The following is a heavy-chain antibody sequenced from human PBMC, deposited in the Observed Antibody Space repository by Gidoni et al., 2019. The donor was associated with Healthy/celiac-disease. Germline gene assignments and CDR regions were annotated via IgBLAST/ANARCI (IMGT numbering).Heavy chain of an antibody. J-gene: IGHJ4*02. CDR2: INPSGST. CDR1: GGSFSGYT. V-gene: IGHV4-34*01. Sequence: QVQLQQRGAGLVKPSETLSLPCAVSGGSFSGYTWSWNRQPPGKGLECIGEINPSGSTNSNPSLKSRVTISVATSKNQFSLKLSSVTAADTAVYYWARAWGYCSGGSCPPPFDYWGQGTLVTVSS. D-gene: IGHD2-15*01. CDR3: ARAWGYCSGGSCPPPFDY.